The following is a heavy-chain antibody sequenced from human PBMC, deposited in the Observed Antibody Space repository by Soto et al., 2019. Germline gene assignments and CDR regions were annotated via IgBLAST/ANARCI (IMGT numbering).Heavy chain of an antibody. Sequence: QVQLQQWGAGPWRPLETLSLTCGVSGGSFSGYSWAWIRQAPGKGLEWMGEINDRGSINYNPSLKSRVSISVDTSKNHYSLKLRSVTAADTAVYYCARERNDILTGPPWVWYFDLLGRGTLVTVSS. CDR3: ARERNDILTGPPWVWYFDL. J-gene: IGHJ2*01. CDR2: INDRGSI. V-gene: IGHV4-34*01. D-gene: IGHD3-9*01. CDR1: GGSFSGYS.